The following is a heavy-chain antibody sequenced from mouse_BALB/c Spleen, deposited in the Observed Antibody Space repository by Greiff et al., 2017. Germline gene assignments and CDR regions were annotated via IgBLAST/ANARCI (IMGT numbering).Heavy chain of an antibody. CDR3: NYYYGSSVDY. V-gene: IGHV14-4*02. J-gene: IGHJ2*01. Sequence: EVKLMESGAELVRSGASVKLSCTASGFNIKDYYMHWVKQRPEQGLEWIGWIDPENGDTEYAPKFQGKATMTADTSSNTAYLQLSSLTSEDTAVYYCNYYYGSSVDYWGQGTTLTVSS. D-gene: IGHD1-1*01. CDR2: IDPENGDT. CDR1: GFNIKDYY.